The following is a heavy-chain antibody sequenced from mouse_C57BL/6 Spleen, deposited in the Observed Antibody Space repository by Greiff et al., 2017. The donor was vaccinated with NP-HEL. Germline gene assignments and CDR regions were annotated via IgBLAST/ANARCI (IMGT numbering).Heavy chain of an antibody. Sequence: VQLQQPGAELVKPGASVKLSCKASGYTFTSYWMHWVKQRPGQGLERIGMIHPNSGSTNYNEKFKSKATLTVDKSSSTAYMQLSSLTSEDSAVYYCARRTTVVEIYFDYWGQGTTLTVSS. CDR1: GYTFTSYW. CDR2: IHPNSGST. CDR3: ARRTTVVEIYFDY. D-gene: IGHD1-1*01. V-gene: IGHV1-64*01. J-gene: IGHJ2*01.